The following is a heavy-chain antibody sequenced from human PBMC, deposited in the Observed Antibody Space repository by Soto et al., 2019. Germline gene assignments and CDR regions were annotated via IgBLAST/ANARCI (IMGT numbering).Heavy chain of an antibody. CDR2: ISYDGSNK. J-gene: IGHJ6*02. CDR1: GFTFSSYG. V-gene: IGHV3-30*18. Sequence: GGSLRLSCAASGFTFSSYGMHWVRQAPGKGLEWVAVISYDGSNKYYADSVKGRFTISRDNSKNTLYLQMNSLRAEDTAVYYCAKSGYCTNGVCYKGNYYGMDVWGQGTTVTVSS. CDR3: AKSGYCTNGVCYKGNYYGMDV. D-gene: IGHD2-8*01.